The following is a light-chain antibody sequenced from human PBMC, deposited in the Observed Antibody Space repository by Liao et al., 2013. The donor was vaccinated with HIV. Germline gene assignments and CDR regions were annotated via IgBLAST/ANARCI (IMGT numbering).Light chain of an antibody. CDR2: RDS. CDR1: NIGSKN. CDR3: QVWDSSSDHWV. Sequence: SYELTQPLSVSVALGQTARITCGGNNIGSKNVHWYQQKPGQAPVLVIYRDSNRPSGIPERFSGSNSGNTATLTISRVEAGDEADYYCQVWDSSSDHWVFGGGTMLTVL. V-gene: IGLV3-21*04. J-gene: IGLJ3*02.